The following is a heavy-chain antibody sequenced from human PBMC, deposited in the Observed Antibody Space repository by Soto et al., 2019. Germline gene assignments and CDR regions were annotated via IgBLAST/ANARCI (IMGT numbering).Heavy chain of an antibody. V-gene: IGHV1-18*01. J-gene: IGHJ5*02. CDR2: ISAYNGNT. CDR3: AREGGRYYDFWSGYYTDWFDP. CDR1: GYTFTSYG. Sequence: ASVKVSCKASGYTFTSYGISWVRQAPGQGLEWMGWISAYNGNTNYAQKLQGRVTMTTDTSTSTAYMELSRLRSDDTAVYYCAREGGRYYDFWSGYYTDWFDPWGQGTLVTVSS. D-gene: IGHD3-3*01.